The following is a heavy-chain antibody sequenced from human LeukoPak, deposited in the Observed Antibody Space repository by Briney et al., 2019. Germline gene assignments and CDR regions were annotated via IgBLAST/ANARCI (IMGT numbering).Heavy chain of an antibody. D-gene: IGHD1-14*01. J-gene: IGHJ6*03. CDR2: NNPGGRTV. V-gene: IGHV1-46*01. CDR3: ASDGIEGDYYYMDV. CDR1: GYSFTTYY. Sequence: ASVQVSCKASGYSFTTYYLHWVRQAPGQGLEWMGINNPGGRTVVHGQKFQGRVSMTRDMSTSTVYMELSSLTSEDTAVYYCASDGIEGDYYYMDVWGRGTTVTVSS.